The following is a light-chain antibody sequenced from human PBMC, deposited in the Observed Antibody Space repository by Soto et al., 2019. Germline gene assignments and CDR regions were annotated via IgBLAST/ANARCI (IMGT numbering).Light chain of an antibody. V-gene: IGKV1-5*01. J-gene: IGKJ1*01. CDR1: QSISHW. CDR2: DAS. Sequence: DIQMTQSPSTLSASVGDRVTITCRASQSISHWLAWYQQKPGKAPNLLISDASTLKSGVPSRFSGSGSGTEFPLTISSLQPDDFATYYCQQYHSYWTFGQGTMVEFK. CDR3: QQYHSYWT.